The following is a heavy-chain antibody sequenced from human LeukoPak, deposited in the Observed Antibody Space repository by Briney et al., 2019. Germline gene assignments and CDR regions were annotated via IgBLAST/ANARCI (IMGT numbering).Heavy chain of an antibody. CDR3: ARDRRRAALDY. CDR1: GFTFSSYA. D-gene: IGHD2-15*01. V-gene: IGHV3-23*01. J-gene: IGHJ4*02. Sequence: GGSLRLSCAASGFTFSSYAMSWVRQAPGKGLEWVSAISGSGGSTYYADSVKGRFTISRDNAKNSLYLQMNSLRAEDTAVYYCARDRRRAALDYWGQGTLVTVSS. CDR2: ISGSGGST.